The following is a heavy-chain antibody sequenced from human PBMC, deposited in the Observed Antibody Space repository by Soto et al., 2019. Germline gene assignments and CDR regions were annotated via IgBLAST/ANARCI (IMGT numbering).Heavy chain of an antibody. D-gene: IGHD5-18*01. J-gene: IGHJ4*02. CDR1: GDSISSYY. Sequence: SETLSLTCTVSGDSISSYYWTWIRQPPGKGLEWIAFIYYGGSINYNPSLKSRVAISVDTSKNQFSLNLNSVTAADTAVYYCARTLYSYGPRFDYWGQGTLVTVSS. V-gene: IGHV4-59*08. CDR3: ARTLYSYGPRFDY. CDR2: IYYGGSI.